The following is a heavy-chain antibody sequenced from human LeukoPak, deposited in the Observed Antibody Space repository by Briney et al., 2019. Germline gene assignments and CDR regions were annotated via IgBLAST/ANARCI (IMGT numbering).Heavy chain of an antibody. D-gene: IGHD2-2*01. V-gene: IGHV1-3*01. CDR3: AREYPRRYYYGMDV. CDR1: GYTFTSYA. CDR2: INAGNGNT. Sequence: GASVKVSCKASGYTFTSYAMHWVRQAPGQRLEWMGWINAGNGNTKYSQKLQGRVTITRDTSASTAYMELSSLRSEDTAVYYCAREYPRRYYYGMDVWGQGTTVTVSS. J-gene: IGHJ6*02.